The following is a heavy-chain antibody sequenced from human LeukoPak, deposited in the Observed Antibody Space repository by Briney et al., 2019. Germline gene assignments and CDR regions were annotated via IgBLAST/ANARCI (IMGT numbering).Heavy chain of an antibody. J-gene: IGHJ3*02. CDR2: IYSGGST. V-gene: IGHV3-53*01. CDR3: ARESGGDLGEAFDI. D-gene: IGHD1-26*01. CDR1: GFTVSSNY. Sequence: GGSLRLSCAASGFTVSSNYMSWVRQAPGKGLEWVSVIYSGGSTYYADSVKGRFTISRDNAKNSLYLQLNSLRAEDTAVYYCARESGGDLGEAFDIWGQGTMVTVSS.